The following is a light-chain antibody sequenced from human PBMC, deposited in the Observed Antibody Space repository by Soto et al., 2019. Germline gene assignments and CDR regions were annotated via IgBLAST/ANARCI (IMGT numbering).Light chain of an antibody. CDR3: QQRSNWPHT. CDR2: DTS. V-gene: IGKV3-11*01. Sequence: DIVLTQSPATLSLSPGEGATLSCRASQSVNTYLAWYQQKTGQAPRLLIYDTSNRATGIPARFSCTGSGTDFTLAISSLEPEDFAVYYCQQRSNWPHTFGPGTKVDI. J-gene: IGKJ3*01. CDR1: QSVNTY.